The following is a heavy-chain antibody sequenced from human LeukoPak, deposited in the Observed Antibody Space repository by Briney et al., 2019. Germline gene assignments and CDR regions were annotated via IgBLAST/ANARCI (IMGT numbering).Heavy chain of an antibody. V-gene: IGHV1-69*13. CDR3: ARVRIQLWAYDY. CDR2: IIPIFGTA. J-gene: IGHJ4*02. CDR1: GGTFSSYA. Sequence: EASVTVSCTASGGTFSSYAISWVRQAPGQGLEWMGGIIPIFGTANYAQKFQGRVTITADESTSTAYMELSSLRSEDTAVYYCARVRIQLWAYDYWGQGTLVTVSS. D-gene: IGHD5-18*01.